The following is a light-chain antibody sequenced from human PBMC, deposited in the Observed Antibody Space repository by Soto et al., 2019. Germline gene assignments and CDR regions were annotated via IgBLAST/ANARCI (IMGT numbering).Light chain of an antibody. V-gene: IGKV4-1*01. J-gene: IGKJ1*01. Sequence: DIVMTQSPDSLAVSLGERATINWKSSQSVLYSSNNKNYLAWYQQKPGQPPKLLIYWASTRESGVPDRFSGSGSGTDFTLTISSLQAEDVAVYYCQQYYRPWTFGQGTKVDIK. CDR2: WAS. CDR1: QSVLYSSNNKNY. CDR3: QQYYRPWT.